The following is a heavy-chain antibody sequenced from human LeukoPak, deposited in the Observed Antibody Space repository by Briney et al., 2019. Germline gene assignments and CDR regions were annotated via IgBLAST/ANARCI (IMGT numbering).Heavy chain of an antibody. D-gene: IGHD2-2*01. J-gene: IGHJ5*02. Sequence: GGSLRLSCAASGFTFSSYAMSWVRQAPGKGLEWVSAISGSGGSTYYADSVKGRFTISRDNSRNTLYLQMNSLRAEDTAVYYCAKGVVPAAKTYNWFDPWGQGTLVTVSS. CDR3: AKGVVPAAKTYNWFDP. V-gene: IGHV3-23*01. CDR1: GFTFSSYA. CDR2: ISGSGGST.